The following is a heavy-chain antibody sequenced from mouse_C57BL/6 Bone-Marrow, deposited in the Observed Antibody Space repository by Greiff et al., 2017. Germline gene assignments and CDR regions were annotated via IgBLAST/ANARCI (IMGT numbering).Heavy chain of an antibody. J-gene: IGHJ3*01. Sequence: QVQLQQSGPELVKPGASVKISCKASGYAFSSSWMNWVKQRPGKGLEWIGRLYPGDGDTNYNGKFKGKATLTAGKSSSTAYMQLSSLTSEDSAVYFCASPPYGSKSWFAYWGQGTLVTVAA. CDR3: ASPPYGSKSWFAY. D-gene: IGHD1-1*01. CDR2: LYPGDGDT. V-gene: IGHV1-82*01. CDR1: GYAFSSSW.